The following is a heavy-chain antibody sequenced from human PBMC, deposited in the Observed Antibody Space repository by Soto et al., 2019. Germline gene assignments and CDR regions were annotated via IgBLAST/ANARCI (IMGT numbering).Heavy chain of an antibody. Sequence: PGGSLRLSCAASGFTFSRYAMSWVRQATGKGLEWVSAISGSGGSTYYADSVKGRFTISRYNPRNTLYLQMNSLRAEYTAVYYSAKARYSYGWEPSVWGHGTLVTVSS. J-gene: IGHJ4*01. V-gene: IGHV3-23*01. D-gene: IGHD5-18*01. CDR1: GFTFSRYA. CDR2: ISGSGGST. CDR3: AKARYSYGWEPSV.